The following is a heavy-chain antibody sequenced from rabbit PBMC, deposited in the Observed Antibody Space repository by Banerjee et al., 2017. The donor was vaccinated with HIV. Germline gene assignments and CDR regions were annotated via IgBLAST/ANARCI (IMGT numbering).Heavy chain of an antibody. CDR2: IYAGSSGST. CDR1: GFSFYSYA. V-gene: IGHV1S40*01. Sequence: QSLEESGGDLVKPGASLTLTCTASGFSFYSYAMIWVRQAPGKGLEWIACIYAGSSGSTYYANWAKGRFTISKTSSTTVTLQMTSLTAADTATYFCARGLTAGYAGYGYAFDPWGQGTLVTVS. D-gene: IGHD7-1*01. CDR3: ARGLTAGYAGYGYAFDP. J-gene: IGHJ2*01.